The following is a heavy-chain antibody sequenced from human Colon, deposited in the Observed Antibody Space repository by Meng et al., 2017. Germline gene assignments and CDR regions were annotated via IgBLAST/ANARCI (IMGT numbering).Heavy chain of an antibody. V-gene: IGHV3-30*03. J-gene: IGHJ4*02. CDR3: VRGNIDWYLDY. CDR1: GFTFSAYR. CDR2: TLPDGSQN. Sequence: QVQLVESGGGVVQPGRSLRISCDASGFTFSAYRMYWVRQAPGKGLEWVGVTLPDGSQNYYADSVKGRFTISRENSKNTLFLQMDSLRTEDTAVYYCVRGNIDWYLDYWGQGTLVTVSS. D-gene: IGHD3-9*01.